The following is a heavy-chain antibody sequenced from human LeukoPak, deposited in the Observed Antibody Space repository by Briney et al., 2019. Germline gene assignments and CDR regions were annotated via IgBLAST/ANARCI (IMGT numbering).Heavy chain of an antibody. CDR3: ASSSRGEGYSSLGWFDP. Sequence: SVKVSCKASGGTFSSYAISWVRQAPGQGLEWMGGIIPIFGTANYAQKFQGRVTITTDESTSTAYMELSSLRSEDTAVYYCASSSRGEGYSSLGWFDPWGQGTLVTVS. V-gene: IGHV1-69*05. CDR2: IIPIFGTA. D-gene: IGHD6-13*01. J-gene: IGHJ5*02. CDR1: GGTFSSYA.